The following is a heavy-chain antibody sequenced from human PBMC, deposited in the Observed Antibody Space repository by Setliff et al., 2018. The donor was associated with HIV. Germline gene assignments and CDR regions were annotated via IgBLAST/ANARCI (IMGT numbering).Heavy chain of an antibody. CDR1: GGSISSGSYY. CDR2: IYTSGST. V-gene: IGHV4-61*02. CDR3: ARGYSYGYAWFDP. J-gene: IGHJ5*02. Sequence: TSETLSLTCTVSGGSISSGSYYWSWIRQPAGKGLEWIGRIYTSGSTNYNPSLKSRVTISIDTSKNQFSLKLSSVTAADTAVYYCARGYSYGYAWFDPWGQGTLVTVSS. D-gene: IGHD5-18*01.